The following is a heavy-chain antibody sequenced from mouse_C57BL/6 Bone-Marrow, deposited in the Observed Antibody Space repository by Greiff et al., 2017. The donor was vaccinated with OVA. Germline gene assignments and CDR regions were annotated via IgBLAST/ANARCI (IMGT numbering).Heavy chain of an antibody. CDR1: GFPFTDYY. CDR2: IRNKANGYTT. D-gene: IGHD1-1*01. V-gene: IGHV7-3*01. CDR3: ASYYGSSDGFAY. J-gene: IGHJ3*01. Sequence: EVKLVESGGGLVQPGGSLSLSCAASGFPFTDYYMSRVRQPPGKALEWLGFIRNKANGYTTEYSASVKGRFTISRDNSQSIIYLQMNARRAEDSATDYCASYYGSSDGFAYWGQGTLVTVSA.